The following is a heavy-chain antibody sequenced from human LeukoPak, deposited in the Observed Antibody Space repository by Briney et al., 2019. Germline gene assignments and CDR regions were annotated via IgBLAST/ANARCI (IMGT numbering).Heavy chain of an antibody. D-gene: IGHD2-2*01. Sequence: PGGSLRLSCAASGFTFSSYSMNWVRQAPGKGLEWVSSISSSSSYIYYADSVKGRFTISRDNATNSLYLQMNSLRAEDTAVYYCASGGYCSSTSCYEPYYYYGMDVWGKGTTVTVSS. CDR1: GFTFSSYS. CDR2: ISSSSSYI. J-gene: IGHJ6*04. CDR3: ASGGYCSSTSCYEPYYYYGMDV. V-gene: IGHV3-21*01.